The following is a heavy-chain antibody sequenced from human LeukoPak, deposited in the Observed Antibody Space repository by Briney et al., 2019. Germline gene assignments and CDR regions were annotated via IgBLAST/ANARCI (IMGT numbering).Heavy chain of an antibody. CDR2: IYYSGST. Sequence: SETLSLTCTVSGGSISSGDYYWSWIRQPPGKGLEWIGYIYYSGSTNYNPSLKSRVTISVDTSKNQFSLKLSSVTAADTAVYYCARGPGAVVPAAIRRGYFDLWGRGTLVTVSS. CDR3: ARGPGAVVPAAIRRGYFDL. J-gene: IGHJ2*01. V-gene: IGHV4-30-4*01. CDR1: GGSISSGDYY. D-gene: IGHD2-2*01.